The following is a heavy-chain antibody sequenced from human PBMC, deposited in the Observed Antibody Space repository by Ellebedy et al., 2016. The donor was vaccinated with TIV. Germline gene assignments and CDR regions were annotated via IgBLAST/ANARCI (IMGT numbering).Heavy chain of an antibody. V-gene: IGHV1-18*01. CDR1: GYTFTSYG. D-gene: IGHD3-3*01. CDR3: ARDLGFLEYYYYYGMDV. Sequence: ASVKVSXXASGYTFTSYGISWVRQAPGQGLEWMGWISAYNGNTNYAQKLQGRVTMTTDTSTSTAYMELRSLRSDDTAVYYCARDLGFLEYYYYYGMDVWGQGTTVTVSS. CDR2: ISAYNGNT. J-gene: IGHJ6*02.